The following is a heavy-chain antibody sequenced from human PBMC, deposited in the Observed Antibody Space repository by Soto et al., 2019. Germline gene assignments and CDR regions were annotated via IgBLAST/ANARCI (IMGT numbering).Heavy chain of an antibody. D-gene: IGHD2-2*01. CDR3: ARDYCSSTSCYGRTAFDI. CDR1: GASMSTNHW. CDR2: IYPSGST. Sequence: QVQLQESGPGLVKPSGTLSLTCAVSGASMSTNHWWSWVRQSPGKGLEWIGEIYPSGSTNYNPSLRRRVTFSVDKSKRQFSLRLNSLTAADTAVYFCARDYCSSTSCYGRTAFDIWGRGTLVTVS. V-gene: IGHV4-4*02. J-gene: IGHJ3*02.